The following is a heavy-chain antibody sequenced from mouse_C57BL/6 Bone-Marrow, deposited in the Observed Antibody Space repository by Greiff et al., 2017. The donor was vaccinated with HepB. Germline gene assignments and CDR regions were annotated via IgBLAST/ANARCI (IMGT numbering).Heavy chain of an antibody. J-gene: IGHJ1*03. V-gene: IGHV1-55*01. CDR2: IYPGSGST. CDR1: GYTFTSYW. CDR3: ARMAYYYGWYFDV. Sequence: VQLQQPGAELVKPGASVKMSCKASGYTFTSYWITWVKQRPGQGLEWIGDIYPGSGSTNYNEKFKSKATLTVDTSSSTAYMHLSSLTSEDSAVYYCARMAYYYGWYFDVWGTGTTVTVSS. D-gene: IGHD1-1*01.